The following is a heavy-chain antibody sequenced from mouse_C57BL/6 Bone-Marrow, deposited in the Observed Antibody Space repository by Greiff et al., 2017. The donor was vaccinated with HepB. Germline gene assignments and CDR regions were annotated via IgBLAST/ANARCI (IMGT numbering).Heavy chain of an antibody. D-gene: IGHD2-1*01. CDR2: IDPENGDT. CDR3: TCYGNYPKLEC. J-gene: IGHJ2*01. CDR1: GFNIKDDY. V-gene: IGHV14-4*01. Sequence: VQLQQSGAELVRPGASVKLSCTASGFNIKDDYMHWVKQRPEKGLEWIGWIDPENGDTKYASKFQGKATITADTSSNTAYMQLSSLTSEDPAVYCCTCYGNYPKLECWGQGTTLTVSS.